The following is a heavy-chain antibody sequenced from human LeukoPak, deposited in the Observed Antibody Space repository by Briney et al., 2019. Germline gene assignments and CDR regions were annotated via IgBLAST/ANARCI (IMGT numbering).Heavy chain of an antibody. CDR1: GITFSNYG. Sequence: GGSLRLSCATSGITFSNYGMHWVRQAPGKGLEWVAFVRHDGTTKYYGDSVKGRFTISRDNSKNTLYLQMNSLRAEDTAFYYCAKGSAQYYFDSWGQGTLVTVSS. CDR2: VRHDGTTK. D-gene: IGHD3-10*01. CDR3: AKGSAQYYFDS. J-gene: IGHJ4*02. V-gene: IGHV3-30*02.